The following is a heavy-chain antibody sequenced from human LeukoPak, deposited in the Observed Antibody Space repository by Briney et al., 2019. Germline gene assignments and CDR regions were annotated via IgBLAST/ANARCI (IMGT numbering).Heavy chain of an antibody. J-gene: IGHJ5*02. CDR3: ARGPSWFGELSMLGWFDP. D-gene: IGHD3-10*01. Sequence: GASVKASCKASGYTFTSYDINWVRQATGQGLEWMGWMNPNSGNTGYVQKFQGRVTMTRDTSISTAYMELSFLRSEDTAVYYCARGPSWFGELSMLGWFDPWGQGTLVTVSS. CDR1: GYTFTSYD. V-gene: IGHV1-8*01. CDR2: MNPNSGNT.